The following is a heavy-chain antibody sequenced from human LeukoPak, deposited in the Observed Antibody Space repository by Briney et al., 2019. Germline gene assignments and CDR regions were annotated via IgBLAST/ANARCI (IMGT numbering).Heavy chain of an antibody. Sequence: SQTLSLTCTVSGVSLSRGGYSWTWIRQPPRKGLEWIGDIYHTGNTNYNPSLKSRFTISVDASKNQVSLRLTSVTAADTAVYYCARGRYSSGWYKEKTWFDYWGQGTLVTVSS. CDR3: ARGRYSSGWYKEKTWFDY. J-gene: IGHJ5*01. CDR1: GVSLSRGGYS. V-gene: IGHV4-30-4*07. CDR2: IYHTGNT. D-gene: IGHD6-19*01.